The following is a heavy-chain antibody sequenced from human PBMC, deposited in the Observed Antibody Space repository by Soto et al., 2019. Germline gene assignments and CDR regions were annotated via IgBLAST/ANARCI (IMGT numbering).Heavy chain of an antibody. CDR3: TTGYSYGGFDY. J-gene: IGHJ4*02. Sequence: SVSNAWMNWVRQAPGKGLEWVGRIKSKTDGGTTDYAAPVKGRFTISRDDSKNTLYLQMNSVKTEDTAVYYCTTGYSYGGFDYWGQGTLVTVSS. D-gene: IGHD5-18*01. CDR1: SVSNAW. V-gene: IGHV3-15*07. CDR2: IKSKTDGGTT.